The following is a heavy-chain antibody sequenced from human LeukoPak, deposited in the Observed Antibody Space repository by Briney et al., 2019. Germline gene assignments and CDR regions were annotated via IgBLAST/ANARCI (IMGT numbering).Heavy chain of an antibody. D-gene: IGHD3-22*01. Sequence: GGSLRLSCAASGFTFSSYWMSWVRQAPGKGLEWVANIKQDGSEKYYVDSVKGRFTISRDNAKNSLYLQMNSLRAEDTAVYYCARPTSDYYDSSGYARVDYFDYWGQGTLVTVSS. V-gene: IGHV3-7*01. CDR1: GFTFSSYW. J-gene: IGHJ4*02. CDR2: IKQDGSEK. CDR3: ARPTSDYYDSSGYARVDYFDY.